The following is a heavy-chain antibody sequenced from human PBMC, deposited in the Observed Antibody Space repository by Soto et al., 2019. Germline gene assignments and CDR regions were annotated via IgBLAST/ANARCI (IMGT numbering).Heavy chain of an antibody. J-gene: IGHJ6*02. D-gene: IGHD3-9*01. CDR2: INSDGSST. CDR1: GFTFSSYW. CDR3: AREGRPFTIFSVRQAYYYGMDV. V-gene: IGHV3-74*01. Sequence: GGSLRLSCAASGFTFSSYWMDWVRQAPGKGLVWVSRINSDGSSTSYADSVKGRFTISRDNAKNTLYLQMNSLRAEDTAVYYCAREGRPFTIFSVRQAYYYGMDVWGQGTTVTVSS.